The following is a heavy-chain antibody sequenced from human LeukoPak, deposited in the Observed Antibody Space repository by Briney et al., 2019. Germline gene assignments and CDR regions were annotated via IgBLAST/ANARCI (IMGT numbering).Heavy chain of an antibody. CDR3: TVRTIGYSYGYGFDY. V-gene: IGHV3-15*01. Sequence: GGSLRLSCAASGFTFSNAWMSWVRQAPGKGLEWVGRIKSKTDGGTTDYAAPVKGRFTISRDDSKNTLYLQMNSLKTEDTAVYYRTVRTIGYSYGYGFDYWGQGTLVTVSS. D-gene: IGHD5-18*01. J-gene: IGHJ4*02. CDR1: GFTFSNAW. CDR2: IKSKTDGGTT.